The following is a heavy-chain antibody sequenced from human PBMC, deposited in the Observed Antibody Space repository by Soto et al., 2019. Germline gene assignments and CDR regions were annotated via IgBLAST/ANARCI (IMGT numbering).Heavy chain of an antibody. J-gene: IGHJ6*01. CDR2: ISSSSIYI. Sequence: GGSLRLSGAASGFTFSSYSMNWVRQAPWKGLEWVSSISSSSIYIYYADSVKRRFTISRDNAKNSLYLQMNSLRAEDTAVYYCRKYLMGRYYYDSSGYYELGYSYGMDGLGQGTTVAVCS. D-gene: IGHD3-22*01. CDR1: GFTFSSYS. V-gene: IGHV3-21*01. CDR3: RKYLMGRYYYDSSGYYELGYSYGMDG.